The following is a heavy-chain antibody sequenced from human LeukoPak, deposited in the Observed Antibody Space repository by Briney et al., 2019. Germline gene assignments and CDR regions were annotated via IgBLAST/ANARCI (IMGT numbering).Heavy chain of an antibody. CDR2: ISSGSSTI. CDR3: ARARQGYCSSARCYSFDI. V-gene: IGHV3-48*01. D-gene: IGHD2-2*01. J-gene: IGHJ3*02. Sequence: GGSLRLSCAASGFTFSSYSMSWVRQAPGKGLEWVSYISSGSSTIYYADSVKGRFTISRDNAKNSLYLQMSSLRADDTAVYYCARARQGYCSSARCYSFDIWGQGTVLTVSS. CDR1: GFTFSSYS.